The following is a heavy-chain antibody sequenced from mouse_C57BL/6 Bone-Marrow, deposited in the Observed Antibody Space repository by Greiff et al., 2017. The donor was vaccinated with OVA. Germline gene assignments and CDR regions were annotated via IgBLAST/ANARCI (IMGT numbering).Heavy chain of an antibody. J-gene: IGHJ4*01. CDR3: ARLDY. V-gene: IGHV1-7*01. Sequence: VQLQESGAELAKPGASVKLSCKASGYTFTSYWMHWVKQRPGQGLEWIGYINPSSGYTKYNQKFKDTATLTADKSSSTAYMQLSSLTYEDSAVYYCARLDYWGQGTSVTVSS. CDR1: GYTFTSYW. CDR2: INPSSGYT.